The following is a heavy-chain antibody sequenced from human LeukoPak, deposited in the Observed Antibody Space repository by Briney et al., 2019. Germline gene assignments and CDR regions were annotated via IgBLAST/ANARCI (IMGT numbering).Heavy chain of an antibody. CDR1: GLTFSDYY. CDR2: ISSSGNTI. Sequence: GGSLRLSCAASGLTFSDYYMSWIRQAPGKGLEWVSYISSSGNTIYYADSVKGRFTFSRDNAKNSLYLQMNSLRAEDTAVYYCARLGGSSHWDYWGQGTLVTVSS. D-gene: IGHD1-26*01. V-gene: IGHV3-11*04. J-gene: IGHJ4*02. CDR3: ARLGGSSHWDY.